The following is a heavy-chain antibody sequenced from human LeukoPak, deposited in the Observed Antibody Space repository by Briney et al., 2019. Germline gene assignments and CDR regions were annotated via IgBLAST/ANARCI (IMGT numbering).Heavy chain of an antibody. CDR2: ISSSSSYI. CDR1: GFTFSSYS. V-gene: IGHV3-21*01. J-gene: IGHJ4*02. Sequence: GGSLRLSCAASGFTFSSYSMNWVRQAPGKGLEWVSSISSSSSYIYYADSMKGRFTISRDNAKNSLYLQMNSLRAEDTAVYYCATRFVWLPMWGQGTLVTVSS. D-gene: IGHD3-9*01. CDR3: ATRFVWLPM.